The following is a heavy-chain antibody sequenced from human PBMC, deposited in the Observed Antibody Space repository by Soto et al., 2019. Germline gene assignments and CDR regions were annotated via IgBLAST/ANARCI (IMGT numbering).Heavy chain of an antibody. CDR3: ARDGGYGSGSREDY. CDR2: IWYDGSNK. Sequence: QVQLVESGGGVVQPGRSLRLSCAASGFSFSSYGMHWVRQAPGKGLEWVAIIWYDGSNKYYADFVKGRFTISRDNSKNTLYLQMNNLRVEDTAVYYCARDGGYGSGSREDYWGQGTLVPVSS. V-gene: IGHV3-33*01. CDR1: GFSFSSYG. D-gene: IGHD3-10*01. J-gene: IGHJ4*02.